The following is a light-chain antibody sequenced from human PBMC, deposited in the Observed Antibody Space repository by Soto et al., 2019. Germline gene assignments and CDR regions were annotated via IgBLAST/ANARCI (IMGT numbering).Light chain of an antibody. CDR3: SSYTSSNTLYV. Sequence: QSVLAQPASVSGSPGQSITISCTGTAIDVGSYRYVSWYQQHPGKAPKLMIYEVSNRPSGVSNRFSGSKSGNTASLTISGLQAEDEADYYCSSYTSSNTLYVFGTGTKVTVL. V-gene: IGLV2-14*01. CDR2: EVS. J-gene: IGLJ1*01. CDR1: AIDVGSYRY.